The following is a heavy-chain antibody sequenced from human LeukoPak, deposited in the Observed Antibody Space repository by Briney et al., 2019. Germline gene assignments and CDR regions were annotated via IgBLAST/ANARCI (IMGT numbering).Heavy chain of an antibody. J-gene: IGHJ6*03. CDR3: ARGKRGSSSWYRFNLGKKDYYMDV. CDR2: IYTSGST. Sequence: SETLSLTCTVSGGSISSGSYYWSWIRQPAGKGLEWIGRIYTSGSTNYNPSLKSRVTISVDTSKNQFSLKLSSVTAADTAVYYCARGKRGSSSWYRFNLGKKDYYMDVWGKGTTVTISS. CDR1: GGSISSGSYY. D-gene: IGHD6-13*01. V-gene: IGHV4-61*02.